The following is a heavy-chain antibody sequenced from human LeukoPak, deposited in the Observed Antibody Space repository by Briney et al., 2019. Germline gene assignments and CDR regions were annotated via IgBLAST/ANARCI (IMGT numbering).Heavy chain of an antibody. CDR1: GYTCTSNG. Sequence: GASVKVSCKASGYTCTSNGIGCFRHAPGQGLEWMGWISAYNGNTNYAQKLQGRVTMTTDTSTSTAYMELRSLRSDDTAVYYCARVPLRDYVWGNCDYWGQGTLVTVSS. CDR2: ISAYNGNT. V-gene: IGHV1-18*04. J-gene: IGHJ4*02. CDR3: ARVPLRDYVWGNCDY. D-gene: IGHD3-16*01.